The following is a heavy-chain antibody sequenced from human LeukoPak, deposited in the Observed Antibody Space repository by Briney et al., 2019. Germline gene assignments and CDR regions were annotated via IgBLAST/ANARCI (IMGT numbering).Heavy chain of an antibody. Sequence: SETLSLTCDVSGASISSGNWWSWVRQPPGKGLEWIGDSYHSGSTNYNPSLKSRVTISVDKSKNEFSLRLTSVTAADTAVYYCARGPLIDFWGQGTLVTVSS. J-gene: IGHJ4*02. CDR3: ARGPLIDF. CDR2: SYHSGST. CDR1: GASISSGNW. V-gene: IGHV4-4*02.